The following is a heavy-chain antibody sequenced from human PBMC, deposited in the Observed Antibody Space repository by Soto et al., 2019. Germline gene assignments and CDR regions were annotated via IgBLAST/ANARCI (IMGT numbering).Heavy chain of an antibody. CDR1: GGSISSYY. CDR2: IYTSGST. Sequence: ATETLSLTCTVSGGSISSYYWSWIRQPAGKGLEWIGRIYTSGSTNYNPSLKSRVTMSVDTSKNQFSLKLSSVTAADTAVYYCARATYYYDRSGYYWFDPWGPGTLVTVSS. CDR3: ARATYYYDRSGYYWFDP. J-gene: IGHJ5*02. V-gene: IGHV4-4*07. D-gene: IGHD3-22*01.